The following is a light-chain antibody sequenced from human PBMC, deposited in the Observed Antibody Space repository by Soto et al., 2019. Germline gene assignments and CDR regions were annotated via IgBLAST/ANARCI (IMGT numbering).Light chain of an antibody. Sequence: DIQMTQSPSSLSASVGDRVTITCRASQGISNYLVWYQQKPGKVPKLLIYAASTLQSGVPSRFSGSGSGTDFNLTISNLQPEDVATYYCQNYNDAPWTFGQGTKVEIK. J-gene: IGKJ1*01. V-gene: IGKV1-27*01. CDR2: AAS. CDR1: QGISNY. CDR3: QNYNDAPWT.